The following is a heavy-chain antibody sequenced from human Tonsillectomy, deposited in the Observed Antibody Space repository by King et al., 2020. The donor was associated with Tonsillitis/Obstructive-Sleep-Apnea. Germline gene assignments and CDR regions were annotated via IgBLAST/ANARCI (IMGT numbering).Heavy chain of an antibody. CDR2: IYFSGST. CDR1: GGSISSGGYY. V-gene: IGHV4-31*03. J-gene: IGHJ4*02. D-gene: IGHD3-22*01. Sequence: VQLQESGPGLVKPSQTLSLTCTVSGGSISSGGYYWSWIRQHPGEGLEWIGYIYFSGSTYYNPSLKSRVTISVDTSKNQFSLKLSSVTAADTAVYYCARVSLYYYDSSGYYDYWGQGTLVTVSS. CDR3: ARVSLYYYDSSGYYDY.